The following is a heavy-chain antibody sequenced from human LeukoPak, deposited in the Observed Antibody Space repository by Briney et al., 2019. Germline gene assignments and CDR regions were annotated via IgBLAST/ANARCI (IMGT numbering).Heavy chain of an antibody. J-gene: IGHJ3*02. CDR2: IKRIADGGPT. CDR3: STKQPLDI. V-gene: IGHV3-15*01. Sequence: GGSLRLSCAASGVIFSDAWMTWGRQAPGKGLEWVGRIKRIADGGPTDYAAPVKGRFTISRDDSKNTLYLQMNSLKIEDTAVYYCSTKQPLDIWGQG. CDR1: GVIFSDAW.